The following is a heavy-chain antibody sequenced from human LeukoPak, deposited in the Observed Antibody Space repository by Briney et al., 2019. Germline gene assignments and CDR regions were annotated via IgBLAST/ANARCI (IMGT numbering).Heavy chain of an antibody. CDR3: ARGALLGYCSGGSCYSRGLGY. CDR2: IYSGGST. Sequence: PGGSLRLSCAASGFTVSSNYMSWVRQAPGKGLEWVSVIYSGGSTYYADSVKGRFTISRDNSKNTLYLQMNSLRAEDTAVYYCARGALLGYCSGGSCYSRGLGYWGQGTLVTVSS. CDR1: GFTVSSNY. V-gene: IGHV3-53*01. D-gene: IGHD2-15*01. J-gene: IGHJ4*02.